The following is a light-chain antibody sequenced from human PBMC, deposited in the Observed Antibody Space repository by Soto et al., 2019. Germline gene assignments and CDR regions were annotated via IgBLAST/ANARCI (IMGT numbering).Light chain of an antibody. V-gene: IGKV1-39*01. CDR2: AAS. Sequence: DIQMTQSPSSLSASVGDRVTITCRASQTIRTSFTCYQQKPGKAPNLLIYAASSLQSVVPSRFGGSGSGTDFTLTISSLQPADFATDSCQQSYSTPITFGPETKVDV. CDR3: QQSYSTPIT. J-gene: IGKJ3*01. CDR1: QTIRTS.